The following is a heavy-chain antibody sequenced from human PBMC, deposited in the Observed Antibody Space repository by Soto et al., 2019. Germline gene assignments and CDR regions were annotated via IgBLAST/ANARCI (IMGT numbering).Heavy chain of an antibody. J-gene: IGHJ4*02. Sequence: WASVKVSCKASGYSLTGYFMHWVRQAPGQGLEWMGWINPNNGDTNYAHKFQGRVTMTRDTSITTAYMELSRLRSDDTAVYYCARDVPPRKGVAGFDYWGQGTLVTVSS. D-gene: IGHD6-19*01. CDR3: ARDVPPRKGVAGFDY. V-gene: IGHV1-2*02. CDR2: INPNNGDT. CDR1: GYSLTGYF.